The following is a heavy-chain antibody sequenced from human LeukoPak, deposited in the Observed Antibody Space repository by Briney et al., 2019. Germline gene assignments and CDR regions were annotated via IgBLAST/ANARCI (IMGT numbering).Heavy chain of an antibody. CDR3: AREFGYSLDY. V-gene: IGHV3-30*03. CDR2: ISYDGSNE. CDR1: GFTFSSYG. J-gene: IGHJ4*02. D-gene: IGHD6-13*01. Sequence: GGSLRLSCAASGFTFSSYGMHWVRQAPGKGLEWVAVISYDGSNEYYADSVKGRFTISRDNSKNTLYLQMSSLRAEDTAVYYCAREFGYSLDYWGQGTLVTVSS.